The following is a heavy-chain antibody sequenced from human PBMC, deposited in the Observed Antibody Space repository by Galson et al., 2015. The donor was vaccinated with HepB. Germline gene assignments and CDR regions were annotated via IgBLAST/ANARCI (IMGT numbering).Heavy chain of an antibody. Sequence: SVKVSCKASGYTFTSYGISWVRQAPGQGLEWMGWISAYNGNTNYAQKLQGRVTMTTDTSTSTAYMELRSLRSDDTAVYYCARAYYYDSSGYLEYFDYWAQGTLVTVSS. CDR1: GYTFTSYG. D-gene: IGHD3-22*01. V-gene: IGHV1-18*01. J-gene: IGHJ4*02. CDR3: ARAYYYDSSGYLEYFDY. CDR2: ISAYNGNT.